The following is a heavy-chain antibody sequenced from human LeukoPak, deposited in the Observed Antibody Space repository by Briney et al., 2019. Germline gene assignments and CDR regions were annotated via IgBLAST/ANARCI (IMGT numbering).Heavy chain of an antibody. V-gene: IGHV3-21*01. Sequence: KPGGSLRLSCAASGFTFSSYSMNWVRQAPGKGLEWVSSISSSSSYIYYADSVKGRFTISRDNAKNSLYLQMNSLGAEDTAVYYCATGITIFGVRDYWGQGTLVTVSS. J-gene: IGHJ4*02. D-gene: IGHD3-3*01. CDR2: ISSSSSYI. CDR3: ATGITIFGVRDY. CDR1: GFTFSSYS.